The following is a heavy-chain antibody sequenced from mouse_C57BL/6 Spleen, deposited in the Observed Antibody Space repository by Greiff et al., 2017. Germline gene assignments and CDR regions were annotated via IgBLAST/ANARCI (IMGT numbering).Heavy chain of an antibody. D-gene: IGHD2-3*01. CDR3: ARHVYDGGFDY. V-gene: IGHV2-6-1*01. CDR2: IWRDGST. Sequence: VKLQESGPGLVAPSQSLSITCTVSGFSFTSHGVHWVRPPPGKGLEWLVVIWRDGSTTYNSALKSRLSISKNNSKSQVFLKMNSLQTDDTAMNDCARHVYDGGFDYWGQGTSLTVSS. CDR1: GFSFTSHG. J-gene: IGHJ2*02.